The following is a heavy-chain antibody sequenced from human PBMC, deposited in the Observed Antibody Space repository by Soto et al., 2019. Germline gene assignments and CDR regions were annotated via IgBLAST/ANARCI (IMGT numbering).Heavy chain of an antibody. CDR1: GGSIKKNY. J-gene: IGHJ6*02. CDR3: ARDHWCMDV. CDR2: ISDRGSP. Sequence: QVQLHESGPGLVKPSETLSLTCTVSGGSIKKNYWSWIRQHPGKGLEWIGYISDRGSPNYNPSLKSRLTISVDTYKNHFSPRLTSVTAADTAVYDCARDHWCMDVWGQGITVIV. V-gene: IGHV4-59*01.